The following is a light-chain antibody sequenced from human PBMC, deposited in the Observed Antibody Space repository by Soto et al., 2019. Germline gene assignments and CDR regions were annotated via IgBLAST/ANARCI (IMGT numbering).Light chain of an antibody. CDR1: SSDVGGYNS. V-gene: IGLV2-14*01. Sequence: QSALTQPASVSGSPGQSITISCTGTSSDVGGYNSVSWYQQHPGKVPKIMIYDVSIRPSGVPDRFSGSKSGNTASLTISGXQXXXXAXXYCSSYTSITALVFGTGTQLTVL. CDR2: DVS. CDR3: SSYTSITALV. J-gene: IGLJ7*01.